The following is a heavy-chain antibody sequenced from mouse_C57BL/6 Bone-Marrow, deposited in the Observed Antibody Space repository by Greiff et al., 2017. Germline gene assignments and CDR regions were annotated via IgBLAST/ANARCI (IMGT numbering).Heavy chain of an antibody. V-gene: IGHV1-50*01. J-gene: IGHJ1*03. Sequence: QVQLQQPGAELVKPGASVKLSCKASGYTFTSYWMQWVKQRPGQGLEWIGEIDPSDSYTNYNQKFKGKAPLTVDTSSSTAYMQLSSLTSEDSAVYYCAREDYGSTFDVWGTGTTVTVSS. D-gene: IGHD1-1*01. CDR1: GYTFTSYW. CDR3: AREDYGSTFDV. CDR2: IDPSDSYT.